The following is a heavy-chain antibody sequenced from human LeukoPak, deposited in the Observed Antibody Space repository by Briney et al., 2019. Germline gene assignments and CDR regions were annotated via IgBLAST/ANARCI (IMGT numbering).Heavy chain of an antibody. V-gene: IGHV3-53*01. CDR2: IYSDGKV. D-gene: IGHD5-24*01. Sequence: GGSLRLSCAASGFTVSSTYMSWVRQTPGKGLEWVSVIYSDGKVYYIDSVKGRFTISRDTSKNTVYLQMNSLRVEDTAVYFCTSIPRDGAFDIWGQGTMVTVSS. CDR1: GFTVSSTY. J-gene: IGHJ3*02. CDR3: TSIPRDGAFDI.